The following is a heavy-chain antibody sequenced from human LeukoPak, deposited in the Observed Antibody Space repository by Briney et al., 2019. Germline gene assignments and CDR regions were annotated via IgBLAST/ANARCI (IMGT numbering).Heavy chain of an antibody. CDR1: GYTFTSYY. J-gene: IGHJ6*02. V-gene: IGHV1-46*01. Sequence: ASVKVSCKASGYTFTSYYMHWVRQAPGQGLEWMRIINPSGGSTSYAQKFQGRVTMTRDTSTSTVYMELSSLRSEDTAVYYCARERGYYGSGSDGAPKYGMDVWGQGTTVTVSS. D-gene: IGHD3-10*01. CDR2: INPSGGST. CDR3: ARERGYYGSGSDGAPKYGMDV.